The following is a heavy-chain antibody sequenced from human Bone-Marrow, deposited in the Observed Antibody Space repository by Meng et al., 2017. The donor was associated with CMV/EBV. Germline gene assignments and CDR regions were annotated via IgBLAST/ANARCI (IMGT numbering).Heavy chain of an antibody. V-gene: IGHV3-66*01. CDR3: ARGFGFTV. CDR2: IYSGGST. D-gene: IGHD3-16*01. Sequence: GESLKISCAASGFTVSSNYMSWVRQAPGKGLEWVSVIYSGGSTYYADSVKGRFTISRDNAKNSLYLQMNSLRAEDTAVYYCARGFGFTVWGQGTLVTVSS. CDR1: GFTVSSNY. J-gene: IGHJ4*02.